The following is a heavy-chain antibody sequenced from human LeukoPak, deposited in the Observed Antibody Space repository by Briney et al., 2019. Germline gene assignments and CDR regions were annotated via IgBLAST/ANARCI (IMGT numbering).Heavy chain of an antibody. CDR1: GGSISSYY. J-gene: IGHJ6*03. D-gene: IGHD2-8*01. CDR3: ARVGVYATISCYYYMDV. V-gene: IGHV4-59*01. Sequence: SGTLSLTCTVSGGSISSYYWSWIRQPPGKGLEWIGYIYYSGSTNYNPSLKSRVTISVDTSKNQFSLKLSSVTAADTAVYYCARVGVYATISCYYYMDVWGKGTTVTVSS. CDR2: IYYSGST.